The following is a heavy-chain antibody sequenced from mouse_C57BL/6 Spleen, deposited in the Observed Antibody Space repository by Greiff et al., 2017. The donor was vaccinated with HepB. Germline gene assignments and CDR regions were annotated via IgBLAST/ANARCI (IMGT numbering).Heavy chain of an antibody. CDR2: INPSNGGT. CDR3: ARHGYYSNYEGYYYAMDY. Sequence: VQLQQPGTELVKPGASVKLSCKASGYTFTSYWMHWVKQRPGQGLEWIGNINPSNGGTNYNEKFKSKATLTVDKSSSTAYMQLSSLTSEDSAVYYCARHGYYSNYEGYYYAMDYWGQGTSVTVSS. CDR1: GYTFTSYW. V-gene: IGHV1-53*01. J-gene: IGHJ4*01. D-gene: IGHD2-5*01.